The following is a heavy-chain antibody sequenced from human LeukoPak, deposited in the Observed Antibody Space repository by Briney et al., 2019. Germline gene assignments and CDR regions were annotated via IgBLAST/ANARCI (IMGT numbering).Heavy chain of an antibody. V-gene: IGHV1-2*02. CDR1: GYIFTGYY. CDR2: INPNSGGT. J-gene: IGHJ4*02. D-gene: IGHD2-2*01. CDR3: ARDVGEYCSSVSCYASDY. Sequence: ASVKVSCKASGYIFTGYYMHWMRQAPGQGLEWMGWINPNSGGTNYAQKFQGRVTMTRDTSISTAYMELSRLRSDDTAVYYCARDVGEYCSSVSCYASDYWGQGTLVTVSS.